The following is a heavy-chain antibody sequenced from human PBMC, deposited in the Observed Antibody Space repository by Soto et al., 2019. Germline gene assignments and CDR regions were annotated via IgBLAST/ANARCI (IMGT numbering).Heavy chain of an antibody. CDR2: ISGSGGAI. CDR1: GFAFSIYA. CDR3: AKDLWMAVAGTGC. D-gene: IGHD6-19*01. V-gene: IGHV3-23*01. Sequence: EVQLLESGGGLVQPGGSLRLSCAASGFAFSIYAMSWVRQAPGKGLEWVSGISGSGGAIYYADSVRGRFTISRDNSKNTLYLQVNSLRVEDTAVYYCAKDLWMAVAGTGCWGQGTLVTVSS. J-gene: IGHJ4*02.